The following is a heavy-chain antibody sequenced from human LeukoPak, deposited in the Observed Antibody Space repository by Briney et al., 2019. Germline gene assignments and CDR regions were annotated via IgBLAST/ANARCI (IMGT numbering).Heavy chain of an antibody. CDR3: ATNTRDYAVLLAY. CDR1: GFTFSNSW. Sequence: GGSLRLSCVASGFTFSNSWMIWARQTPGKGLEWVANINEDGGHKFYLDSVKGRFTISRDNADNSVYLQMDSLRAEDTAIYYCATNTRDYAVLLAYWGQGTLVTVSS. J-gene: IGHJ4*02. V-gene: IGHV3-7*01. CDR2: INEDGGHK. D-gene: IGHD4-17*01.